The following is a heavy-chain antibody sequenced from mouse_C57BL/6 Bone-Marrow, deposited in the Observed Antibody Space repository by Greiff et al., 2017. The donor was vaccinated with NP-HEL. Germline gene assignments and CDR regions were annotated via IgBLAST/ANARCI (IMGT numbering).Heavy chain of an antibody. Sequence: QVQLQQSGAELVRPGASVTLSCKASGYTFTDYEMHWVKQTPVHGLEWIGAIDPETGGTAYNQKFKGKVILTADKSSSTAYMELRSLTSEDSAVYYCTRELYYGRYFDVWGTGTTVTVSS. V-gene: IGHV1-15*01. CDR1: GYTFTDYE. CDR3: TRELYYGRYFDV. CDR2: IDPETGGT. J-gene: IGHJ1*03. D-gene: IGHD1-1*01.